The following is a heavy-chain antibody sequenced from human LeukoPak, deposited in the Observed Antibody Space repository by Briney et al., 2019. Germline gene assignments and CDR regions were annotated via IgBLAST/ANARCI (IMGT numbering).Heavy chain of an antibody. CDR3: ARGTTIKV. J-gene: IGHJ4*02. Sequence: GASVKVSCKASGYTFSSYAISWVREAPGQGLEWMGWMNPNSGNTGYAQKFQGRVTMTRNTSISTAYMELSSLRSEDTAVYYCARGTTIKVWGQGTLVTVSS. D-gene: IGHD4-17*01. CDR1: GYTFSSYA. CDR2: MNPNSGNT. V-gene: IGHV1-8*01.